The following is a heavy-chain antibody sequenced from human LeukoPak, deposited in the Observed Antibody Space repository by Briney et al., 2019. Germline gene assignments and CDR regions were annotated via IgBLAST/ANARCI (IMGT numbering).Heavy chain of an antibody. CDR3: ARDTRIEWLRFLDY. J-gene: IGHJ4*02. Sequence: PSETLSLTCTVSGDSLSNGGSISNGGHYWSWIRQFPGKGLEWIGYIYHSGNTYYNPSLESRVTISVDTSENRFSLKLNSVTAADTAVYYCARDTRIEWLRFLDYWGQGILVTVSS. CDR1: GDSLSNGGSISNGGHY. CDR2: IYHSGNT. V-gene: IGHV4-31*03. D-gene: IGHD5-12*01.